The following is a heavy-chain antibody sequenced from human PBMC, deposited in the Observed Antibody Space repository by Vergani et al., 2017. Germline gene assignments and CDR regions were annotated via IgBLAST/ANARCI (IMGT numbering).Heavy chain of an antibody. CDR3: ARPNSSGWQFDY. J-gene: IGHJ4*02. CDR1: GGSISSSSYY. Sequence: QLQLQESGPGLAKPSETLSLTCTVSGGSISSSSYYWGWIRQPPGKGLEWIGSIYYSGSTYYNPSLKSRVTISVDTSKNQFSLKLSSVTAADTAVYYCARPNSSGWQFDYWGQGTLVTVSS. CDR2: IYYSGST. D-gene: IGHD6-19*01. V-gene: IGHV4-39*01.